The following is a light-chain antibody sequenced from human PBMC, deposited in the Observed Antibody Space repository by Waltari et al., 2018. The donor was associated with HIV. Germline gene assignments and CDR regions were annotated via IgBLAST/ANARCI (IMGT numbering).Light chain of an antibody. Sequence: QSALTQPPSASGSPGQSVTISCTGTSSDVGGHKYVSWYQQHPGKAPKLIIYEVSKRPSGVPDRFSGSKSGNTASLTVSGLQADDEDDFYCSSYAGSTVIFGGGTKLTVL. CDR2: EVS. CDR1: SSDVGGHKY. CDR3: SSYAGSTVI. V-gene: IGLV2-8*01. J-gene: IGLJ2*01.